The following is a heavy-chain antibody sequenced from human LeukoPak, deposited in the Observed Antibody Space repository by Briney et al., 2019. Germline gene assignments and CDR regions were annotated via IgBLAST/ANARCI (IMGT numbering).Heavy chain of an antibody. Sequence: GGSLRLSCAASGFTFSRYWMHWVRQAPGKGLVWVSGINWNGGSTGYADSVKGRFTISRDNAKNSLYLQMNSLRAEDTALYYCARVSYYGSGSYAAFDIWGQGTMVTVSS. J-gene: IGHJ3*02. CDR3: ARVSYYGSGSYAAFDI. CDR1: GFTFSRYW. V-gene: IGHV3-20*04. CDR2: INWNGGST. D-gene: IGHD3-10*01.